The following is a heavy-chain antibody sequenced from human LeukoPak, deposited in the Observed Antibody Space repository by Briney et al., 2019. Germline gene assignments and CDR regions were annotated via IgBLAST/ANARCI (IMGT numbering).Heavy chain of an antibody. Sequence: GGSLRLSCAASGFSFSSYGMNWVRQAPGKGLEWVANIKQDGSEKYYVDSVKGRFTISRDNAKNSLYLQMNSLRAEDTAVYYCARENLAVAGVDYWGQGTLVTVSS. CDR2: IKQDGSEK. CDR3: ARENLAVAGVDY. CDR1: GFSFSSYG. V-gene: IGHV3-7*01. D-gene: IGHD6-19*01. J-gene: IGHJ4*02.